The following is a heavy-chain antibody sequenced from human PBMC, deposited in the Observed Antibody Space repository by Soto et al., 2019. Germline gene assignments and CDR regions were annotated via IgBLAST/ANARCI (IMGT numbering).Heavy chain of an antibody. J-gene: IGHJ4*02. D-gene: IGHD1-26*01. CDR2: IYYSGST. Sequence: EPLSLTCTVSGGSISSYYWSWIRQPPGKGLEWIGYIYYSGSTNYNPSLKSRVTISVDTSKNQFSLKLSSVTAADTAVYYCAREASGSYQTFDYWGQGTLVTVSS. V-gene: IGHV4-59*01. CDR3: AREASGSYQTFDY. CDR1: GGSISSYY.